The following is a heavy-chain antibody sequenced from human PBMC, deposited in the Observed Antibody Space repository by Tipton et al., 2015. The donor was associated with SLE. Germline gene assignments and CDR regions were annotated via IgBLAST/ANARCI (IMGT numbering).Heavy chain of an antibody. J-gene: IGHJ3*02. CDR2: IYHSGST. Sequence: LRLSCAVSGGSISSGGYSWSWIRQPPGKGLEWIGYIYHSGSTYYNPSLKSRVTILVDRSKNQFSLKLSSVTAADTAVYYCAREEYGDHRAFDIWGQGTMVTVSS. V-gene: IGHV4-30-2*01. CDR1: GGSISSGGYS. D-gene: IGHD4-17*01. CDR3: AREEYGDHRAFDI.